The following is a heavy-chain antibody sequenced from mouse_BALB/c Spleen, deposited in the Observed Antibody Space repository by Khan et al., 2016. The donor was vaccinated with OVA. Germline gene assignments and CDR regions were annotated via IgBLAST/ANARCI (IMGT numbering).Heavy chain of an antibody. Sequence: VQLQQSGPELVEPGASVKMSCKASGYTFTNYVIHWVKQKPGQGLEWIGYINPDNAGTRYNEKFKDKAKLTSDISSTSAYMELLSLTSEDSAVYYCAREASSWDFSFPYWGQGTLVTVSA. CDR2: INPDNAGT. D-gene: IGHD4-1*01. J-gene: IGHJ3*01. CDR1: GYTFTNYV. CDR3: AREASSWDFSFPY. V-gene: IGHV1S136*01.